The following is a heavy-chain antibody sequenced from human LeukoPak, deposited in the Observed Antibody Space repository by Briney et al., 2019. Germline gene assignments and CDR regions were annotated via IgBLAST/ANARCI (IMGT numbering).Heavy chain of an antibody. CDR1: GYTFTSYY. CDR2: INPSGGST. Sequence: ASVKVSCKASGYTFTSYYMHWVRRAPGQGLEWMGIINPSGGSTSYAQKFQGRVTMTSDTSTSTVYMELSSLRSEDTAVYYCAREAVIASRWVDPWGQGTLVTVSS. CDR3: AREAVIASRWVDP. D-gene: IGHD2-21*01. V-gene: IGHV1-46*01. J-gene: IGHJ5*02.